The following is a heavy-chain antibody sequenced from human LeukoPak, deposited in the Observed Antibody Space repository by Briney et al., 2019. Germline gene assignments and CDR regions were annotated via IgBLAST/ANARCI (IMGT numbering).Heavy chain of an antibody. CDR2: INHSGST. V-gene: IGHV4-34*01. CDR1: GGSFSGYY. J-gene: IGHJ6*02. D-gene: IGHD6-13*01. CDR3: ARQQLARFYGMGV. Sequence: SETLSLTCAVYGGSFSGYYWSWIRQPPGKGLEWIGEINHSGSTNYNPSLKSRVTISVDTSKNQFSLKLSSVTAADTAVYYCARQQLARFYGMGVWGQGTTVTVSS.